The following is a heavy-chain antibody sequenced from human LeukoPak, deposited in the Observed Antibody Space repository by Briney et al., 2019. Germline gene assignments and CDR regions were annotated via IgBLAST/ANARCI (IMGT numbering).Heavy chain of an antibody. CDR1: GFTFSSHS. J-gene: IGHJ4*02. CDR3: VREQARAGSFDY. V-gene: IGHV3-21*01. D-gene: IGHD6-19*01. Sequence: PGGSLRLSCVVSGFTFSSHSVNWVRQAPGKGLEWVLSITTSNYIFYAESVKGRFTISRDNAKNSLYLQMTSLRAEDTAVYYCVREQARAGSFDYWGQGNLVTVSS. CDR2: ITTSNYI.